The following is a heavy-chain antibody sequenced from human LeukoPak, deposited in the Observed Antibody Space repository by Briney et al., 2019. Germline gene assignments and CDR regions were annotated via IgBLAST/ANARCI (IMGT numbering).Heavy chain of an antibody. CDR3: ARGGITIFGVVTSDAFDI. J-gene: IGHJ3*02. CDR1: GFTFSSYW. CDR2: IKHDASEK. Sequence: GGSLRLSCAASGFTFSSYWMAWVRQTPGKGLEWVANIKHDASEKYYVDSVKGRFTISRDIAQNSLYLQMSSLRAEDTAVYYCARGGITIFGVVTSDAFDIWGQGTMVTVSS. D-gene: IGHD3-3*01. V-gene: IGHV3-7*01.